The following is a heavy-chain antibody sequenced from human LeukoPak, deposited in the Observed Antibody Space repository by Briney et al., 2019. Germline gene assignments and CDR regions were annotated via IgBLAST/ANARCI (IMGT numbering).Heavy chain of an antibody. Sequence: GGSLRLSCAASGFTVSSNYMSWVRQAPGKGLEWVSVIYSGGSTYYADSVKGRLTISRDNSKNTLYLQMNSLRAEDTAVYYCAKDSPYYDILTGYYPYPDAFDIWGQGTMVTVSS. CDR1: GFTVSSNY. J-gene: IGHJ3*02. CDR3: AKDSPYYDILTGYYPYPDAFDI. D-gene: IGHD3-9*01. CDR2: IYSGGST. V-gene: IGHV3-53*01.